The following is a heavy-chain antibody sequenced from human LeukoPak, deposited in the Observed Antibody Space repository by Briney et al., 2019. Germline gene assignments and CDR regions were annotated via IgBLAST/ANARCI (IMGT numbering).Heavy chain of an antibody. Sequence: PGGSLRLSCAASGFTFSSYSMNWVRQAPGKGLEWVSFISSSRSYIYYADSLKGRFTISRDNAKNSLFLQMNSLRAEDTAVYYCATGGVGATSPLFIDYWGQGTLVTVSS. D-gene: IGHD1-26*01. J-gene: IGHJ4*02. CDR3: ATGGVGATSPLFIDY. V-gene: IGHV3-21*01. CDR2: ISSSRSYI. CDR1: GFTFSSYS.